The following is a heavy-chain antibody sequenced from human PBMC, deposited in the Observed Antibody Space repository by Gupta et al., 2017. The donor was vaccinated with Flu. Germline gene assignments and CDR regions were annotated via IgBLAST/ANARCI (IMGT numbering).Heavy chain of an antibody. J-gene: IGHJ4*02. D-gene: IGHD3-22*01. Sequence: QVQLVQSGAEVKKPGSSVKVSCKASGGTFSSYTISWVRQAPGHGLEWMGRTIPILGIANYAQKFQGRVTITADKSTSTAYMELSSLRSEDTAVYYCARGAAETGYDSSGYHRPFDYWGQGTLVTVSS. CDR2: TIPILGIA. CDR3: ARGAAETGYDSSGYHRPFDY. CDR1: GGTFSSYT. V-gene: IGHV1-69*02.